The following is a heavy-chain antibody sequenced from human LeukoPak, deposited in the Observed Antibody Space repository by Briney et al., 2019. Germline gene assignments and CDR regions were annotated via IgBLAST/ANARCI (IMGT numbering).Heavy chain of an antibody. J-gene: IGHJ4*02. V-gene: IGHV3-23*05. D-gene: IGHD4-11*01. CDR1: GFTFSDYA. CDR2: FKTNYNQV. CDR3: ARSVPDYTRFDF. Sequence: PGGSLRLSCVASGFTFSDYAMNWVRQAPGKGLEWVSTFKTNYNQVYYAESVRGRFTISTDNSKNTAYLQMNILRVEDTALYYCARSVPDYTRFDFWGQGALVTVSS.